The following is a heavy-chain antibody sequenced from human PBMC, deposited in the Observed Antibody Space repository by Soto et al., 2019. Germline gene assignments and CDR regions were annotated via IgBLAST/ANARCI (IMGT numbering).Heavy chain of an antibody. V-gene: IGHV3-74*01. CDR1: GFTFSSYW. CDR2: INSDGSST. Sequence: GGSLRLSCAASGFTFSSYWMHWVRQAPGKGLVWVSRINSDGSSTSYADSVKGRFTISRDNAKNTLYLQMSSLRADDTAVYYCAKATIGGAESLRGLDVWGQGTTVTVSS. J-gene: IGHJ6*02. D-gene: IGHD6-13*01. CDR3: AKATIGGAESLRGLDV.